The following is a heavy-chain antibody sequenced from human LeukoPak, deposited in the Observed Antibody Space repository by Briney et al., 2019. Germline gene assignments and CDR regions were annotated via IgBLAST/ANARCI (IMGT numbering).Heavy chain of an antibody. V-gene: IGHV6-1*01. CDR3: ARGQYSSSSDYYYYYMDV. J-gene: IGHJ6*03. CDR2: TYYRSKWYN. CDR1: GDSFSSNSAA. D-gene: IGHD6-6*01. Sequence: SQTLSLTCAISGDSFSSNSAAWNWIRQSPSRGLEWLGRTYYRSKWYNDYAVSVKSRITINPDTSKNQFSLQLNSVTPEDTAVYYCARGQYSSSSDYYYYYMDVWGKGTTVTVSS.